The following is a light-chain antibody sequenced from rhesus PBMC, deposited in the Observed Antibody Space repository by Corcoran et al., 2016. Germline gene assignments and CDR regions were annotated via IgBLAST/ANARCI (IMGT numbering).Light chain of an antibody. V-gene: IGLV7-88*01. Sequence: QAVVTQEPSLTVSPGGTVTLTCGSSAGAVTGSPYPYWFQQKPGQAPRKLIYYSNNKLSWTPARFSGSLLGGKAALTLSGAQPEDEAEYYCWLHYSGAHVFVSGTKLTVL. CDR3: WLHYSGAHV. CDR2: YSN. J-gene: IGLJ6*01. CDR1: AGAVTGSPY.